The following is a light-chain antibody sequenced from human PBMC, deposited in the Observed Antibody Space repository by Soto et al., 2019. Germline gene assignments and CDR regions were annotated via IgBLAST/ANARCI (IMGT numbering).Light chain of an antibody. J-gene: IGLJ2*01. CDR2: NTN. CDR1: SSNIGTNT. V-gene: IGLV1-44*01. CDR3: AAWDGSLDVVL. Sequence: QSALTQPPSASGTPGQRVTISCSGSSSNIGTNTVNWYQQFPGSAPQLLLYNTNQRPSGVPGRFSGSKSGTSASLAISALQSEDEADYYCAAWDGSLDVVLFGGGTKLTVL.